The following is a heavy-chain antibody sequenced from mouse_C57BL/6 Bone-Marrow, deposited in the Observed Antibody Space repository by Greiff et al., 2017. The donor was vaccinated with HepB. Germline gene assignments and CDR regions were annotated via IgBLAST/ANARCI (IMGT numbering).Heavy chain of an antibody. Sequence: VQLQQPGAELVKPGASVKVSCKASGYTFTSYWMHWVKQRPGQGLEWIGRIHPSDSVTNYNQKFKGKATLTVDKSSSTAYMQLSSLTSEDSAVYYCAMKRWLLTMDYWGQGTSVTVSS. CDR3: AMKRWLLTMDY. CDR1: GYTFTSYW. CDR2: IHPSDSVT. V-gene: IGHV1-74*01. D-gene: IGHD2-3*01. J-gene: IGHJ4*01.